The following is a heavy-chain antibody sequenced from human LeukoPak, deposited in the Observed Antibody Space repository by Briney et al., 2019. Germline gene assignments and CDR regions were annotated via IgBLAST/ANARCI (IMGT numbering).Heavy chain of an antibody. CDR1: GYTFTSYD. CDR2: MNPNSGNT. CDR3: AICSTSCTTENCYNWFDP. V-gene: IGHV1-8*01. D-gene: IGHD2-2*01. Sequence: ASVKVSCKASGYTFTSYDINWVRQATGQGLEWMGWMNPNSGNTGYAQKFQGRVTMTRNTSISTAYMELSGLRSEDTAVYYCAICSTSCTTENCYNWFDPWGQGTLVTVSS. J-gene: IGHJ5*02.